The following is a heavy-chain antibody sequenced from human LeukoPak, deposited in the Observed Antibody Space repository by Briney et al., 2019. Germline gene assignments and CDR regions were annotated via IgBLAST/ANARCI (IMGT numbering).Heavy chain of an antibody. D-gene: IGHD3-22*01. Sequence: PGGSLRLSCAASGFTFSSYGMHWVRQAPGKGLEWVAFIRYDGSNKYYADSVKGRFTISRDNSKNTLYLQMNSLRAEDTAVYYCAKGGGGYYDSSGYYPGFDYWGQGTLVTVSS. V-gene: IGHV3-30*02. CDR2: IRYDGSNK. CDR3: AKGGGGYYDSSGYYPGFDY. J-gene: IGHJ4*02. CDR1: GFTFSSYG.